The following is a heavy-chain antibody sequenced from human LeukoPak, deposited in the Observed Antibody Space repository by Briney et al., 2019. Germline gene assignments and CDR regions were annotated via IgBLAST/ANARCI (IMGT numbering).Heavy chain of an antibody. D-gene: IGHD4/OR15-4a*01. J-gene: IGHJ6*03. CDR2: INHIGST. CDR3: ARGPNYQSLYNSYYFLIV. CDR1: GGSFSGYY. Sequence: SETLSLTCAVYGGSFSGYYWSWIRQPPGKGLEWIGEINHIGSTNYNPSLTNRVTISRDTSKNQFSVSLTSVTAADTAVYFCARGPNYQSLYNSYYFLIVWGKGTPVTVSS. V-gene: IGHV4-34*01.